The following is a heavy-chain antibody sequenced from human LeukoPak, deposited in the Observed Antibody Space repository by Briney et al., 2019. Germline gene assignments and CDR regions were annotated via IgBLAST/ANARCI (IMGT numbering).Heavy chain of an antibody. Sequence: SETLSLTCAVYGGSFSGYYWSWIRQPPGKGLEWIGYIYYSGSTNYNPSLKSRVTISVDTSKNQFSLKLSSVAAADTAVYYCARDSTLDAFDTWGQGTMVTVSS. CDR1: GGSFSGYY. V-gene: IGHV4-59*01. CDR3: ARDSTLDAFDT. CDR2: IYYSGST. J-gene: IGHJ3*02.